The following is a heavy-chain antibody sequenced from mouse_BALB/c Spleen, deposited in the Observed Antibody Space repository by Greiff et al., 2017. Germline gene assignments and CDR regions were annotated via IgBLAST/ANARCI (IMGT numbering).Heavy chain of an antibody. V-gene: IGHV1S22*01. CDR2: IYPGSGST. CDR3: TRWGSYGAMDY. CDR1: GYTFTSYW. D-gene: IGHD1-1*02. Sequence: LQQPGSELVRPGASGKLSCKASGYTFTSYWMHWVKQRPGQGLEWIGNIYPGSGSTNYDEKFKSKATLTVDTSSSTAYMQLSSLTSEDSAVYYCTRWGSYGAMDYWGQGTSVTVSS. J-gene: IGHJ4*01.